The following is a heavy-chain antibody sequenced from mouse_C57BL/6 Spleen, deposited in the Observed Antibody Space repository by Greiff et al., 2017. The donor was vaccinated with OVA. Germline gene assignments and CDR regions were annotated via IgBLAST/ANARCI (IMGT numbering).Heavy chain of an antibody. CDR1: GFTFSSYT. CDR3: ARQSPGFAY. V-gene: IGHV5-9*01. J-gene: IGHJ3*01. CDR2: ISGGGGNT. Sequence: EVMLVESGGGLVKPGGSLKLSCAASGFTFSSYTMSWVRQTPEKRLEWVATISGGGGNTYYPDSVKGRFTISRDNAKNTLYLQMSSLRSEDTALYYCARQSPGFAYWGQGTLVTVSA.